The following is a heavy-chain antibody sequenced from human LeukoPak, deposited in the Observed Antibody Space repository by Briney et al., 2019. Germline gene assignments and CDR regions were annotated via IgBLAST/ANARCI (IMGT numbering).Heavy chain of an antibody. CDR2: ISWNSGSI. J-gene: IGHJ4*02. Sequence: GGSLRLSCAASGFTFDDYAMHWVRQAPGKGLEWVSGISWNSGSIGYADSVKGRFTISRDNAKNSLYLQMNSLRAEDTAVYYCAIIRGYSGYDRGWDYWGQGTLVTVSS. CDR3: AIIRGYSGYDRGWDY. D-gene: IGHD5-12*01. CDR1: GFTFDDYA. V-gene: IGHV3-9*01.